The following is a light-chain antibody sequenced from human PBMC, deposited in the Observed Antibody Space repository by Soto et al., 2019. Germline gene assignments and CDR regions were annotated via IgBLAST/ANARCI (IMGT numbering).Light chain of an antibody. CDR3: QQCYSTPYT. CDR1: QSVLSTSNNKNY. Sequence: DIVMTQSPDSLAVSLGGRATINCKSSQSVLSTSNNKNYLAWYQQKPGQPPKLLFYWASTRESGVPDRFSGSGSGTDFALTISSLQAEDVAVYYCQQCYSTPYTFGQGTKLEIK. J-gene: IGKJ2*01. CDR2: WAS. V-gene: IGKV4-1*01.